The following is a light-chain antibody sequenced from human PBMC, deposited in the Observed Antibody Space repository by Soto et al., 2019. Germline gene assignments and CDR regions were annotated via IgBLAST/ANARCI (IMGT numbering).Light chain of an antibody. CDR2: AAS. CDR3: QQYNSWPRT. V-gene: IGKV3-15*01. J-gene: IGKJ1*01. Sequence: EIVMTQSPATLSVSPGERATLSCRASQSVSDNLAWYQQKPGQAPRLLISAASTRATGIPARFSASGSGTEFTLTISSLQSEDFAVYYCQQYNSWPRTFGQGTKVDIK. CDR1: QSVSDN.